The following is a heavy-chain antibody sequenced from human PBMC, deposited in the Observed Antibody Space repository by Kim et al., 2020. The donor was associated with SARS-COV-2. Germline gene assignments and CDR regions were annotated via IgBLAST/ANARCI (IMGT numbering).Heavy chain of an antibody. V-gene: IGHV1-18*01. D-gene: IGHD2-21*01. CDR3: ARDLGGLFERGDDY. Sequence: AQKLQGRVTMTTDTSTSTAYMELRSLRSDDTAVYYCARDLGGLFERGDDYWGQGTLVTVSS. J-gene: IGHJ4*02.